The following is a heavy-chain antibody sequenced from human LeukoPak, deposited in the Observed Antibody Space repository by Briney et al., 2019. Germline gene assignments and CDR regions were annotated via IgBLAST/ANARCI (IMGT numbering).Heavy chain of an antibody. CDR2: INYIRTT. Sequence: SETLSLTCTVSGGSISSYYWNWIRQPPGKGLEWIGYINYIRTTNYNPSLKSRVTISLDTSKNRFSLKLSSVTAADTAMYYCARSYSSSDHYYYYGMDVWGQGTTVTGSS. V-gene: IGHV4-59*08. CDR3: ARSYSSSDHYYYYGMDV. J-gene: IGHJ6*02. CDR1: GGSISSYY. D-gene: IGHD6-13*01.